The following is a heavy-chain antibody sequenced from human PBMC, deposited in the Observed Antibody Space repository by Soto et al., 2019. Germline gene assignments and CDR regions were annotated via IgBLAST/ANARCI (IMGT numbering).Heavy chain of an antibody. CDR1: GGSISSYY. V-gene: IGHV4-59*01. CDR2: IYYSGST. J-gene: IGHJ4*02. Sequence: PSETLSLTCTVSGGSISSYYWSWIRQPPGKGLEWIGYIYYSGSTNYNPSLKSRVTISVDTSKNQFSLKLSSVTAADTAVYYCARATIRGYGDSYYFHYWGQGPLVTVSS. D-gene: IGHD4-17*01. CDR3: ARATIRGYGDSYYFHY.